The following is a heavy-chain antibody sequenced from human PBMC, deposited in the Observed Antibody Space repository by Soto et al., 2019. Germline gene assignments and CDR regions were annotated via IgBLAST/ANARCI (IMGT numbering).Heavy chain of an antibody. J-gene: IGHJ4*02. CDR2: IYPGDSDT. CDR3: ARQEGATSYYFDY. D-gene: IGHD1-26*01. V-gene: IGHV5-51*01. Sequence: ESLRKWCNGSGYSCTSDCIGLVLQMPGKGLEWMGIIYPGDSDTRYSPSFQGQVTISADKSISTAYLQWSSLKASDTAMYYCARQEGATSYYFDYWGQGTLVTVSS. CDR1: GYSCTSDC.